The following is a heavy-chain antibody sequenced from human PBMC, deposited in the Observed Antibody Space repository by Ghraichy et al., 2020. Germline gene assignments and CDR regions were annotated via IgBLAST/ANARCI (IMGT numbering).Heavy chain of an antibody. CDR1: GDSVAKGSYY. D-gene: IGHD4-23*01. Sequence: SETLSLTCTVSGDSVAKGSYYWSWIRQPPGKGLEWIGYVYVVGTTNYNPSLQSRVTISLDTSQNQLSLKLTSVTAADTAVYYCAGGGNSVPPASDYWGQGSLVTVSS. V-gene: IGHV4-61*01. J-gene: IGHJ4*02. CDR3: AGGGNSVPPASDY. CDR2: VYVVGTT.